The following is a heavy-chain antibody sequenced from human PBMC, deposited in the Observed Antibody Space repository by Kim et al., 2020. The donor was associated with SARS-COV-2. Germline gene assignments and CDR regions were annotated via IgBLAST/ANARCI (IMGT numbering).Heavy chain of an antibody. D-gene: IGHD3-10*01. CDR3: ARCDCGRDKLLWFGDECGQLPDY. J-gene: IGHJ4*02. CDR1: GGSISSSSYY. Sequence: SETLSLTCTVSGGSISSSSYYWGWIRQPPGKGLEWIGSIYYSGSTYYNPSLKSRVTISVDTSKNQFSLKLSSVTAADTAVYYCARCDCGRDKLLWFGDECGQLPDYWGQGTLVTVSS. CDR2: IYYSGST. V-gene: IGHV4-39*01.